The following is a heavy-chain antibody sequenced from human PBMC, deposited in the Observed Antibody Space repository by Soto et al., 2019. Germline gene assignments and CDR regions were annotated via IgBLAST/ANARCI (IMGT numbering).Heavy chain of an antibody. D-gene: IGHD4-17*01. Sequence: QDQLVQSGAEVKKPGSSVKVSCKASGGTFSSHTFSWVRQAPGQGLEWMGRIIPALGTATYAQKFQGRVRITADESATTVYMELNSLRSADTAVYYCARPDFGDYWYFDLWGRGTLVTVSS. CDR1: GGTFSSHT. V-gene: IGHV1-69*08. J-gene: IGHJ2*01. CDR2: IIPALGTA. CDR3: ARPDFGDYWYFDL.